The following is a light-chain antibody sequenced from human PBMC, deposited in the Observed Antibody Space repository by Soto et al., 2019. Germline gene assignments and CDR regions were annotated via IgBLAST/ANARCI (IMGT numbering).Light chain of an antibody. V-gene: IGLV2-8*01. Sequence: QSALTQPPSASGSPGQSVTISCAGSCSDIGASNSVSWYQQHPGKAPKLLISEVTKRPSGVPDRFSGSKSGNTASLTVSGLQADDEADYYCGSKAGSNKHVVFGGGTKLTVL. CDR1: CSDIGASNS. J-gene: IGLJ2*01. CDR2: EVT. CDR3: GSKAGSNKHVV.